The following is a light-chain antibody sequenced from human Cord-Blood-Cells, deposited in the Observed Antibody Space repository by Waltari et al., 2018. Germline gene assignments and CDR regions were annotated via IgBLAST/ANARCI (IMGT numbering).Light chain of an antibody. V-gene: IGLV1-36*01. CDR3: AACDDSLNGYV. CDR2: YDD. CDR1: SSNIGNNA. J-gene: IGLJ1*01. Sequence: QSVLTQPPSVSEAPRQRVTISCSGSSSNIGNNAGNWYQQLPGKAPKLLIYYDDLLPSGVSDRFSGSKSGTSASLAISGLQSEDEAYYYCAACDDSLNGYVFGTGTKVTVL.